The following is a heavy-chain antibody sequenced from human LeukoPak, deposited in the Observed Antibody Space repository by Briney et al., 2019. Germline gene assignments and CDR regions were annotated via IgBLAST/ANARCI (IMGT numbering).Heavy chain of an antibody. J-gene: IGHJ6*03. CDR3: ARDGGYSSSSLVGYYYYYMDV. V-gene: IGHV1-69*13. CDR1: GGTFSSYA. CDR2: IIPIFGTA. Sequence: SVKVSCKASGGTFSSYAISWVRQAPGQGLEWMGGIIPIFGTANYAQKFQGRVTTTADESTSTAYMELSSLRSEDTAVYYCARDGGYSSSSLVGYYYYYMDVWGKGTTVTVSS. D-gene: IGHD6-6*01.